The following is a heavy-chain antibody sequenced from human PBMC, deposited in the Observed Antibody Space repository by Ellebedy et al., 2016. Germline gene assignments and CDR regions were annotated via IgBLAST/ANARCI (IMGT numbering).Heavy chain of an antibody. J-gene: IGHJ6*03. D-gene: IGHD3-10*01. V-gene: IGHV3-33*03. CDR1: GFTFSAFG. CDR3: ARGDVVGYYMDV. Sequence: GESLKISCTASGFTFSAFGIHWVRQAPGKGLEWVAHIWFDGSTKSYADSVKGRFTISRDNAKNTLYLQMNSLRAEDTSMYYCARGDVVGYYMDVWGKGTTVTVSS. CDR2: IWFDGSTK.